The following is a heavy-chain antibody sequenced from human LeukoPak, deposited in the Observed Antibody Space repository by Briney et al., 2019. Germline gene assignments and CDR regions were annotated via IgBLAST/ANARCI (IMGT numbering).Heavy chain of an antibody. CDR1: GYTFTGYY. J-gene: IGHJ5*02. D-gene: IGHD3-10*01. V-gene: IGHV1-2*02. Sequence: ASVKVSFKASGYTFTGYYMHWVRQAPGQGLEWMGWINPNSGGTNYAQKFQGRVTMTRDTSISTAYMELSRLRSDDTAVYYCARGPSREDYCGSGSYYKNQNWFDPWGQGTLVTVSS. CDR2: INPNSGGT. CDR3: ARGPSREDYCGSGSYYKNQNWFDP.